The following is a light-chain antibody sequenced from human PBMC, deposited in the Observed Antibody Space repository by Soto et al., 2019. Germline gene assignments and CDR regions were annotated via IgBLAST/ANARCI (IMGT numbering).Light chain of an antibody. CDR1: SSDVGGYNY. CDR3: SSYTSSHTRV. V-gene: IGLV2-14*01. Sequence: QSALTQPASVSGSPGQSITISCTGTSSDVGGYNYVSWYQQHPGKAPKLMVYDVSNRPSGVSNRFSGSKSGNTASLTISGLKAEDEADYYCSSYTSSHTRVFGTGTKLTVL. CDR2: DVS. J-gene: IGLJ1*01.